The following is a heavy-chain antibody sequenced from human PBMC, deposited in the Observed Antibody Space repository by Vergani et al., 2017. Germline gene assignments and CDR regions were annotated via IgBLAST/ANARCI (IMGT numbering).Heavy chain of an antibody. CDR2: ISGSGGST. CDR1: GFTFSSYA. J-gene: IGHJ4*02. CDR3: AKRPAAGIDS. Sequence: EVQLLESGGGLVQPGGSLKLSCAASGFTFSSYAMSWVRQAPGKGLEWVSTISGSGGSTYYADSVKGRFTISRDNSKNTLYLQMNSLRAEDTAVYFCAKRPAAGIDSWGQGTLVTVSS. V-gene: IGHV3-23*01. D-gene: IGHD2-2*01.